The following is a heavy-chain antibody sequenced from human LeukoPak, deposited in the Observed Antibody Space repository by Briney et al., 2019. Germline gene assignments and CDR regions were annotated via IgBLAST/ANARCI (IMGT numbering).Heavy chain of an antibody. CDR1: GYTFTDYY. Sequence: GASVIISCKVSGYTFTDYYMHWVQQAPGKGLEWMGLVDPEDGETIYAEKFQGRVTITADTSTDTAYMELSSLRSEDTAVYYRATGPLAGAFDIWGQGTMVTVSS. V-gene: IGHV1-69-2*01. CDR3: ATGPLAGAFDI. CDR2: VDPEDGET. J-gene: IGHJ3*02.